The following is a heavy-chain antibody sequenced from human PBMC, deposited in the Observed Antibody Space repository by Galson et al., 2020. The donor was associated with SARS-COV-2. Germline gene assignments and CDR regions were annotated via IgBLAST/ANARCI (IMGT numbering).Heavy chain of an antibody. CDR2: LWYDGGNK. V-gene: IGHV3-33*01. CDR3: ARDALPYCSSTSCYNKYDGMDV. D-gene: IGHD2-2*02. CDR1: GFTVNSYG. Sequence: PGGSLRLSCAASGFTVNSYGLHWVRQAPGKGLEWVAVLWYDGGNKYYEESVEGRFTISRDNRENKLYLEMNSLRVEDTATYFCARDALPYCSSTSCYNKYDGMDVWGQGTTVTVS. J-gene: IGHJ6*02.